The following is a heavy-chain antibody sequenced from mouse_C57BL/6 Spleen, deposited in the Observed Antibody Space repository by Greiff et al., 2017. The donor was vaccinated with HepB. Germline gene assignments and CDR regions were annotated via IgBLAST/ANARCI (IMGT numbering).Heavy chain of an antibody. D-gene: IGHD1-1*01. CDR2: IYPGDGDT. J-gene: IGHJ2*01. Sequence: QVQLKQSGPELVKPGASVKISCKASGYAFSSSWMNWVKQRPGKGLEWIGRIYPGDGDTNYNGKFKGKATLTADKSSSTAYMQLSSLTSEDSAVYFCARWGTTVVGIDYWGQGTTLIVSS. V-gene: IGHV1-82*01. CDR1: GYAFSSSW. CDR3: ARWGTTVVGIDY.